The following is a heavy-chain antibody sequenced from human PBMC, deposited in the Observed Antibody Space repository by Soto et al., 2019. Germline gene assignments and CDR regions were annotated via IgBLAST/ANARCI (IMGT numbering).Heavy chain of an antibody. D-gene: IGHD6-19*01. CDR3: AHIVVAGLGYYFDY. CDR1: GFSLSSTRMA. V-gene: IGHV2-5*02. CDR2: IYWDDDK. Sequence: QITLKESGPTLEKPTQTLTLTCTFSGFSLSSTRMAVGWIRQPPGKALEWLVLIYWDDDKRYSPFLKSRLTITKDTSKNQVVLTMSNMDPVDTARYYCAHIVVAGLGYYFDYWGQGTLVTVSS. J-gene: IGHJ4*02.